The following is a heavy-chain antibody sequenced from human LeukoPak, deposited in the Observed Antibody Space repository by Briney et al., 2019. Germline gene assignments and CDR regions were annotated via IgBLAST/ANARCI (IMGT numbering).Heavy chain of an antibody. CDR3: AKSNGYGLIDI. J-gene: IGHJ3*02. D-gene: IGHD3-22*01. CDR2: MHHSGST. V-gene: IGHV4-38-2*02. CDR1: LYAISSGYY. Sequence: SETLSLTCNVSLYAISSGYYWGWIRQSPGKGLEWIGSMHHSGSTDYNPSLRSRVTIPLDTSRNQFSLKLNSVTAADTAVYYCAKSNGYGLIDIWGQGTMVTVSS.